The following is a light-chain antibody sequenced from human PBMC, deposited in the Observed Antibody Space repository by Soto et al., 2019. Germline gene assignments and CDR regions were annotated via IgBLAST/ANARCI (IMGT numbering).Light chain of an antibody. CDR2: ENN. V-gene: IGLV6-57*04. CDR3: QSYDSTYHGV. Sequence: LTQPHSVSESPGKTVAISCTRSSGSIASNYVQWYQQRPGSAPTTVIYENNQRPSGVSDRFSGSIASSSNSASLTISGLKTEDEADYYCQSYDSTYHGVFGGGTKLTVL. J-gene: IGLJ2*01. CDR1: SGSIASNY.